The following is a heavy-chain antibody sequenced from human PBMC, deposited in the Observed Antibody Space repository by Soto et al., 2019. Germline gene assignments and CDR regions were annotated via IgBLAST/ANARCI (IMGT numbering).Heavy chain of an antibody. J-gene: IGHJ4*02. CDR3: ARDRSSSWYNGTFYFDS. CDR2: IIPLFDAT. CDR1: GGTFTTYD. D-gene: IGHD6-19*01. V-gene: IGHV1-69*06. Sequence: QVQLVQSGAEVRKPGSSVKVSCKAPGGTFTTYDISWVRQAPVQGLEWMGGIIPLFDATKYAQKFQGRVTITADKSTGTAYMECSSLRSEDTAMYYCARDRSSSWYNGTFYFDSWGQGTLVTVSS.